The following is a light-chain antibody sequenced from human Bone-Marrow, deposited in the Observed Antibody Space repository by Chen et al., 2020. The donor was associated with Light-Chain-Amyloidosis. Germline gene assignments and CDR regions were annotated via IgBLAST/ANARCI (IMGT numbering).Light chain of an antibody. CDR2: RDT. CDR1: DLPTKY. Sequence: SYELTQPPSVSVSPGPTASISCSGDDLPTKYAYCYQQKPGQAPVLVIHRDTERPSGISERFSGSSSGTTATLTISGVQAEDEADYHCQSADSSGTYEVIFGGGTKLTV. CDR3: QSADSSGTYEVI. J-gene: IGLJ2*01. V-gene: IGLV3-25*03.